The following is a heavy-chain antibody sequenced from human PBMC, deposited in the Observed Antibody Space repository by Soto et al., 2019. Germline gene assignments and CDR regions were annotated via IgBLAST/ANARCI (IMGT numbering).Heavy chain of an antibody. Sequence: SETLSLTCTVSGGSISSSSYYWGWIRQPPGKGLEWIGSIYYSGSTYYNPSLKSRVTISVDTSKNQFSLKLSSVTAADTAVYYCARTPIVVVVAATPDYFDYWGQGXLVTVYS. D-gene: IGHD2-15*01. J-gene: IGHJ4*02. CDR1: GGSISSSSYY. CDR2: IYYSGST. CDR3: ARTPIVVVVAATPDYFDY. V-gene: IGHV4-39*01.